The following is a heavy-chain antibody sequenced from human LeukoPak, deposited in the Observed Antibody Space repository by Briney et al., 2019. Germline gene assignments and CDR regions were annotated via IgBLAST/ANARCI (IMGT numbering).Heavy chain of an antibody. CDR2: IKSKTDGGTT. Sequence: GGSLRLSCAASGFTFSNAWMNWVRQAPGKGLEWVGRIKSKTDGGTTDYAAPVKGRFAISRDDSKNTLYLQMNSLKTEDTAVYYCTSHGPFYAYYYDSSGYSRPGWYFDLWGRGTLVTVSS. CDR3: TSHGPFYAYYYDSSGYSRPGWYFDL. V-gene: IGHV3-15*01. CDR1: GFTFSNAW. J-gene: IGHJ2*01. D-gene: IGHD3-22*01.